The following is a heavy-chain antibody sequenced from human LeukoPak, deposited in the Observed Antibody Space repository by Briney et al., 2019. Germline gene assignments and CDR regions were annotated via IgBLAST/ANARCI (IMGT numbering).Heavy chain of an antibody. CDR3: ARRFGELLSHAFDI. Sequence: ASVKVSCKASGGTFSSYAINWVRQATGQGLEWMGWMNPNSGNTGYAQKFQGRVTITRNTSISTAYMELSSLRSEDTAVYYCARRFGELLSHAFDIWGQGTMVTVSS. CDR1: GGTFSSYA. D-gene: IGHD3-10*01. J-gene: IGHJ3*02. CDR2: MNPNSGNT. V-gene: IGHV1-8*03.